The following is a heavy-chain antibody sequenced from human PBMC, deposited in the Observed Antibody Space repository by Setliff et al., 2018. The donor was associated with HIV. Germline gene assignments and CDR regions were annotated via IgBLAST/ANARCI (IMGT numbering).Heavy chain of an antibody. CDR1: GYTFTSYG. D-gene: IGHD2-2*01. CDR3: ARDYCSSTTCEDYFDY. Sequence: ASVKVSCKSSGYTFTSYGICWVRQAPGQGLEWVGWISAYNGNTNYAQKLQGRVTMTTDTSTSTAYMELRSLRSDDTAVYYCARDYCSSTTCEDYFDYWGQGTLVTVSS. CDR2: ISAYNGNT. J-gene: IGHJ4*02. V-gene: IGHV1-18*01.